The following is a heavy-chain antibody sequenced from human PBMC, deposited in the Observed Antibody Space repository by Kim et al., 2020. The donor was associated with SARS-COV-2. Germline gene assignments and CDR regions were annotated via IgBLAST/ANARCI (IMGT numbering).Heavy chain of an antibody. CDR3: ARRDEYSSGWYQGYYYGMDV. V-gene: IGHV1-18*01. Sequence: ASVKVSCKASGYTFTSYGISWVRQAPGQGLAWMGWISAYNGNTNYAQKLQGRVTMTTDTSTRTAYMELRSLRSDDTAAYYCARRDEYSSGWYQGYYYGMDVWGQGTTVTVSS. CDR2: ISAYNGNT. J-gene: IGHJ6*02. D-gene: IGHD6-19*01. CDR1: GYTFTSYG.